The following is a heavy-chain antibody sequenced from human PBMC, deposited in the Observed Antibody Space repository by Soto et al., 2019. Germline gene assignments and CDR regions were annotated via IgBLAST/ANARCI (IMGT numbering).Heavy chain of an antibody. V-gene: IGHV4-34*01. J-gene: IGHJ6*02. CDR2: INHSGST. CDR1: GGSFSGYY. D-gene: IGHD3-16*01. Sequence: SETLSLTCAVYGGSFSGYYWSWIRQPPGKGLEWIGEINHSGSTNYNPSLKSRVTISVDTSKNQFSLKLSSVTTADTAVYYCARDRGQVRAYTYDSNNMYYYGVEVWGHGTTVTVSS. CDR3: ARDRGQVRAYTYDSNNMYYYGVEV.